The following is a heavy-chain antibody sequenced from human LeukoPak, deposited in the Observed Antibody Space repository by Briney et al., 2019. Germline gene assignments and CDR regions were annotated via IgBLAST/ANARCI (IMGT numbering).Heavy chain of an antibody. CDR1: GFTVSSNY. J-gene: IGHJ4*02. V-gene: IGHV3-53*01. CDR2: IYSGGST. CDR3: ASPGIRYFDWLPHPFDY. Sequence: PGGSLRLSCAASGFTVSSNYMSWVRQAPGKGLEWVSAIYSGGSTYYADSVKGRFTISRDNSKNTLYLQMNSLRAEDTAVYYCASPGIRYFDWLPHPFDYWGQGTLVTVSS. D-gene: IGHD3-9*01.